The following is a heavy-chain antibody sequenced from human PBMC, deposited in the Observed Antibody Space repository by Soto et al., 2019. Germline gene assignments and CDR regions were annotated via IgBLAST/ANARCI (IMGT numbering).Heavy chain of an antibody. CDR3: ASAMFRGTSQYKVFES. CDR1: GGTFSSYG. V-gene: IGHV1-69*01. CDR2: IIPVFGTA. D-gene: IGHD3-10*01. Sequence: QVQLVQSGAEVKKPGSSVRVSCKASGGTFSSYGITWVRRAPGQGLGWRGGIIPVFGTANYARKFQGRVTITADASTSTAYMELSSLTSDDTCLSYRASAMFRGTSQYKVFESWGQGTLVTVAP. J-gene: IGHJ5*01.